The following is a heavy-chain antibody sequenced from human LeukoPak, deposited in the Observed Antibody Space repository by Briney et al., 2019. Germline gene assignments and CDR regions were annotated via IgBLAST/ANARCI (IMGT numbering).Heavy chain of an antibody. CDR3: ARGRYYGMDV. J-gene: IGHJ6*02. V-gene: IGHV3-7*01. CDR1: GFTFSTYW. Sequence: GGSLRLSCAASGFTFSTYWMSWVRQAPGKGLEWVANIKQDGSEKYYVDSVKGRFTISRDNAKNSLYLQMNTLRPKDTAVYYCARGRYYGMDVWGQGTTVTVSS. CDR2: IKQDGSEK.